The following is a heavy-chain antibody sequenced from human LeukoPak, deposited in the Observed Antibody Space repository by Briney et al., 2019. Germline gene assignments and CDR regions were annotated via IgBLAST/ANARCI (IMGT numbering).Heavy chain of an antibody. CDR2: IYYSGST. Sequence: SETLSLTCTVSGGSISSYYWSWIRQPPGKGLEWIGYIYYSGSTNYNPSLKSRVTISVDTSKSQSSLKLSSVTAADTAVYYCARGGPDFWSGYRLYGMDVWGQGTTVTVSS. V-gene: IGHV4-59*01. CDR1: GGSISSYY. J-gene: IGHJ6*02. D-gene: IGHD3-3*01. CDR3: ARGGPDFWSGYRLYGMDV.